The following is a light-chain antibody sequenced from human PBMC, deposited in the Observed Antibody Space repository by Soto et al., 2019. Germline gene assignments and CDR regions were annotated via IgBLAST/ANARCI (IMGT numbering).Light chain of an antibody. CDR1: QSVLYSSNNKNY. V-gene: IGKV4-1*01. CDR3: QQYYVTPQT. Sequence: DIVMTQSPDSLAVSLGERATINCKSSQSVLYSSNNKNYLAWYQQKPGQPPKLLIHWASTRQSGVPDRISGSGSETDFTLTISSLQAEDVAVYYCQQYYVTPQTFGQGTKVEIK. J-gene: IGKJ1*01. CDR2: WAS.